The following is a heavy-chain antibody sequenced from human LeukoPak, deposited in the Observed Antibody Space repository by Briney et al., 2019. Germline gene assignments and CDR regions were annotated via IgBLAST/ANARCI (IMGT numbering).Heavy chain of an antibody. CDR1: GSSVSNGW. D-gene: IGHD1-26*01. J-gene: IGHJ4*02. CDR3: TTEAIVGATTFDD. CDR2: IKSKTNGGTT. Sequence: RGSLSLSCAASGSSVSNGWMSWVRQAPGKGLEWVGRIKSKTNGGTTDYAAPVKGRLTISRDDSKNTLYLQMNSLKTEDTAVYYCTTEAIVGATTFDDWGQGTLVTVSS. V-gene: IGHV3-15*01.